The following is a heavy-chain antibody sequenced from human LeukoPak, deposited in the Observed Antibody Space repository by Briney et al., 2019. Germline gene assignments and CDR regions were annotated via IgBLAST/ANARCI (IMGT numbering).Heavy chain of an antibody. J-gene: IGHJ5*02. CDR2: IIPIFGTA. CDR3: ARGRFLEWLSPFNWFDP. D-gene: IGHD3-3*01. CDR1: GGTFSSYA. Sequence: SVNVSCTASGGTFSSYAISWVRQAPGQGLEWMGGIIPIFGTANYAQKFQGRVTITADKSTSTAYMELSSLRSEDTAVYYCARGRFLEWLSPFNWFDPWGQGTLVTVSS. V-gene: IGHV1-69*06.